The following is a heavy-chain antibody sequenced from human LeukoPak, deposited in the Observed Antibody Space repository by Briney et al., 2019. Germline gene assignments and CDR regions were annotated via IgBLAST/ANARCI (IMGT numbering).Heavy chain of an antibody. D-gene: IGHD6-13*01. CDR1: GFTFSSYG. J-gene: IGHJ6*03. V-gene: IGHV3-33*06. CDR2: IWYDGSNK. CDR3: AKDGPAAAGSAWNYYYYYHMDV. Sequence: PGRSLRLSCAASGFTFSSYGMHWVRQAPGKGLDWVAVIWYDGSNKYYADSVKGRFTISRDNSKNTLYLQMNSLRAEDTAVYYCAKDGPAAAGSAWNYYYYYHMDVWGKGTTFTVSS.